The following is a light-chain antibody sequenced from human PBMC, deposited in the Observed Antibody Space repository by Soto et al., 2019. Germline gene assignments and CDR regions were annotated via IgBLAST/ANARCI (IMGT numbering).Light chain of an antibody. CDR3: QQYGSSPLT. J-gene: IGKJ4*01. Sequence: EIVLTQSPGTLSLSPGERGTLSCRASQSVSSNYLAWYQQKPGQAPRLLIYGASSRATGIPDRFSGSESGTDFTLTISRLEPEDFAVYYCQQYGSSPLTFGGGTKVEIK. V-gene: IGKV3-20*01. CDR1: QSVSSNY. CDR2: GAS.